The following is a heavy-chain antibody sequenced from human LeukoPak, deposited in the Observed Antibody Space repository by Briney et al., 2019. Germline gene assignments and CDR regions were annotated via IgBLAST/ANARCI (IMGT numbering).Heavy chain of an antibody. CDR1: GFTFDDYA. D-gene: IGHD3-10*01. J-gene: IGHJ4*02. V-gene: IGHV3-9*01. CDR3: AKGNYYGSGDIDY. Sequence: PGRSLRLSCAVSGFTFDDYAMHWVRQAPGKGLEWVSGMSWNSGSIGYADSVKGRFTISRDNAKNSLYLQMNSLRAEHTALYYCAKGNYYGSGDIDYWGQGTLVTVSS. CDR2: MSWNSGSI.